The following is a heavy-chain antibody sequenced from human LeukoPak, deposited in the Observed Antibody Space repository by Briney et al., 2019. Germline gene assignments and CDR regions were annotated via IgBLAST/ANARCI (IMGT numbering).Heavy chain of an antibody. CDR1: GFTFSSYA. CDR3: AAKYVWGSYRQPTFDY. D-gene: IGHD3-16*02. Sequence: GGSLRLSCAGSGFTFSSYAMSWVRQAPGKGLEWVSAISGSGGSTYYADSVKGRFTISRDNSKNTLYLQMNSLRAEDTAVYYCAAKYVWGSYRQPTFDYWGQGTLVTVSS. CDR2: ISGSGGST. J-gene: IGHJ4*02. V-gene: IGHV3-23*01.